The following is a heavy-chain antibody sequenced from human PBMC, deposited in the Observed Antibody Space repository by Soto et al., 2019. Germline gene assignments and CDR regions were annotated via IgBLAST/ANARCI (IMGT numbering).Heavy chain of an antibody. CDR2: INTYNGNT. CDR3: ARDSDYIGAY. Sequence: QVQLVQSGGEVKKPGASVKVSCKASGYTFTSYGISWVRQAPGQGLEWVGWINTYNGNTNFAQTLQGRVTLTTDTSTSAAYMELRGLRSDDTAVYCCARDSDYIGAYWGQGTLVTVSS. CDR1: GYTFTSYG. D-gene: IGHD4-17*01. J-gene: IGHJ4*02. V-gene: IGHV1-18*01.